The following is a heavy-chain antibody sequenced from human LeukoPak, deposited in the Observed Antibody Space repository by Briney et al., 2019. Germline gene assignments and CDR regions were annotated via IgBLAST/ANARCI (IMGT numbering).Heavy chain of an antibody. CDR3: ARSVGYSYGYGWFDP. CDR1: GGSISIYY. Sequence: SETLSLTCTVSGGSISIYYWSWIRQPPGKGLEWIGYIHNSGSTNYNPSLKSRVTISVDTSKNQFSLKLSSVTAADTAVYYCARSVGYSYGYGWFDPWGQGTLVTVSS. CDR2: IHNSGST. V-gene: IGHV4-59*12. D-gene: IGHD5-18*01. J-gene: IGHJ5*02.